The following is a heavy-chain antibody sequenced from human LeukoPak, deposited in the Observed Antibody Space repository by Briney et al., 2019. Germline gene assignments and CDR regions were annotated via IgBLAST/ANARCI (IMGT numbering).Heavy chain of an antibody. CDR3: AIPYCSGGSCC. CDR2: ISSSSSYI. Sequence: GGSLRLSCAASGFTFSSYSMNWVRQAPGKGLEWVSSISSSSSYIYYADSVKGRFTISRDNAKNSLYLQMNSLRAEDTAVYYCAIPYCSGGSCCWGQGTLVTVSS. D-gene: IGHD2-15*01. CDR1: GFTFSSYS. J-gene: IGHJ4*02. V-gene: IGHV3-21*01.